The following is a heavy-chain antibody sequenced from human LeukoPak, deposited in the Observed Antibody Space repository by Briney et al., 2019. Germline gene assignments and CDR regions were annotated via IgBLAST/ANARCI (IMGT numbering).Heavy chain of an antibody. D-gene: IGHD3-22*01. CDR3: SRDSSGYYDAFDM. CDR2: ISGSGGST. CDR1: GFTFSSYA. Sequence: GGSLRLSCSASGFTFSSYAMSWFRQAPGKGLEWVSAISGSGGSTYYADSVKGRFTISRDNSKNTLYLQMNSLRAEDTAVYYCSRDSSGYYDAFDMWGQGTMVTVSS. V-gene: IGHV3-23*01. J-gene: IGHJ3*02.